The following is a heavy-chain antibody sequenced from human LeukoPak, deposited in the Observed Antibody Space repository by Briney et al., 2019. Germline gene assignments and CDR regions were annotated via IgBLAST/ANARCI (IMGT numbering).Heavy chain of an antibody. V-gene: IGHV1-8*01. D-gene: IGHD6-13*01. Sequence: ASVKVSCKASGYTFTSYDINWVRQATGQGLEWMGWMNPNSGNTGYAQKFQGRVTMTRNTSISTAYMELSSLRSEDTAVYYCARSIPGIAAAGRPYYYYYYYMDVWGKGTTVTISS. J-gene: IGHJ6*03. CDR2: MNPNSGNT. CDR1: GYTFTSYD. CDR3: ARSIPGIAAAGRPYYYYYYYMDV.